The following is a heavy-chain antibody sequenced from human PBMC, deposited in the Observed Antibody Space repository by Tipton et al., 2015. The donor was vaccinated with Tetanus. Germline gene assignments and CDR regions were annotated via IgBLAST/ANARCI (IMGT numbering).Heavy chain of an antibody. Sequence: LRLSCTVSGGSVRSGSYYWNWIRQPPGKALEWIGSIYYSGSTFYHPSLQSRVTISVDTSKNQFSLRLSSVTAADTAVYFCARHPPPYYYGSGSYLDYWGQGTPVTVSS. CDR2: IYYSGST. V-gene: IGHV4-39*01. CDR1: GGSVRSGSYY. J-gene: IGHJ4*02. CDR3: ARHPPPYYYGSGSYLDY. D-gene: IGHD3-10*01.